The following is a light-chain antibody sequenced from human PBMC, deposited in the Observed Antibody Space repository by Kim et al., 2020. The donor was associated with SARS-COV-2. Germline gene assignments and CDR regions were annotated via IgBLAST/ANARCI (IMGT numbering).Light chain of an antibody. CDR2: AAS. J-gene: IGKJ2*01. CDR1: QSISSNF. Sequence: EIVLTQSPGTLSLSPGERATLSCRASQSISSNFLGWYQQQPGQAPRLLIYAASTRATGIPDRFSGTGSGTDFTLTISRLEPEDFAVYYCKQYDESPVYTFGQGTKLEI. V-gene: IGKV3-20*01. CDR3: KQYDESPVYT.